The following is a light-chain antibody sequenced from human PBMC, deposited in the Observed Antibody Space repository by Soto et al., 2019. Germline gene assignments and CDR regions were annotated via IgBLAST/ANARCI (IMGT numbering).Light chain of an antibody. CDR3: GTWDSSPWV. CDR1: SSNIGNNY. Sequence: QSVLTQPPSVSAAPGQKVTISCSESSSNIGNNYVSWYQQLPGTAPKLLIYENNKRPSGIPDRFSGSKSGTSATLGITGLQTGDEADYYCGTWDSSPWVFGGGTKLTVL. J-gene: IGLJ3*02. V-gene: IGLV1-51*02. CDR2: ENN.